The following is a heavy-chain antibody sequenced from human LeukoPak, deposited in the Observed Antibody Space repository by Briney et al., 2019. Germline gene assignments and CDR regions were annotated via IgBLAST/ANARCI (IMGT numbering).Heavy chain of an antibody. CDR1: GFAFSNAW. V-gene: IGHV3-15*01. CDR3: TTGGDYNYPDGC. D-gene: IGHD4-17*01. CDR2: IKTKTDGGTT. Sequence: PGGSLRLSCAASGFAFSNAWMSWVSQAPGKGREWVGRIKTKTDGGTTDYAAPVKGRFTISRDDSKNTLYLQMNSLKTEDTAVYYCTTGGDYNYPDGCWGQGTLVTVSS. J-gene: IGHJ4*02.